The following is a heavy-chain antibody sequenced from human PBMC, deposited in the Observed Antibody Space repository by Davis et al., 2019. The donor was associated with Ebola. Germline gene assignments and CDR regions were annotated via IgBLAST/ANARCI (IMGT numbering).Heavy chain of an antibody. Sequence: PGGSLRLSCAASGFTFSSYGMHWVRQAPGKGLEWVAVISYDGSNKYYADSVKGRFTISRDNSKNTLYLQMNSLRAEDTAVYYCTRGAFYDFWSGSYYYGMDVWGQGTTVTVSS. CDR2: ISYDGSNK. CDR1: GFTFSSYG. CDR3: TRGAFYDFWSGSYYYGMDV. J-gene: IGHJ6*02. D-gene: IGHD3-3*01. V-gene: IGHV3-30*03.